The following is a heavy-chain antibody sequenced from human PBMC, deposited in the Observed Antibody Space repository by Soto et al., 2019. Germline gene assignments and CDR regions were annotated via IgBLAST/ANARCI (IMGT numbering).Heavy chain of an antibody. D-gene: IGHD3-3*01. CDR2: TYNSGTT. CDR1: GDSISSGYF. V-gene: IGHV4-30-4*01. Sequence: QVQLQESGPGLVEPSQTLSLTCTVSGDSISSGYFWSWIRQSPGKGLEWIGHTYNSGTTYNNPSLRSRGTISIDTSRNQFSLRLTSVTAADTAVYYCARGPSADKIDYWGQGTLVTVFS. CDR3: ARGPSADKIDY. J-gene: IGHJ4*02.